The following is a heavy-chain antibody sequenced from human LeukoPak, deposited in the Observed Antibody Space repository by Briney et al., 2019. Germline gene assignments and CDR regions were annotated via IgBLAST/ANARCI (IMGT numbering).Heavy chain of an antibody. V-gene: IGHV3-23*01. CDR2: ISGSGGST. CDR3: AKALSYGSGPYYFDY. CDR1: GFTFSSYA. D-gene: IGHD3-10*01. Sequence: GGSLRLSCAASGFTFSSYAMSWVRQAPGKGLEWVSAISGSGGSTYYADSVKGRFTISRDNSKNTLYLQMNSLRAEDTAVYYCAKALSYGSGPYYFDYWDQGTLVTVSS. J-gene: IGHJ4*02.